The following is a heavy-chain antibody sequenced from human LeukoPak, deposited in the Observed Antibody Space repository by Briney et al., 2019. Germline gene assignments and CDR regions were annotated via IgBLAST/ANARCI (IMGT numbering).Heavy chain of an antibody. D-gene: IGHD5-12*01. V-gene: IGHV4-30-2*01. J-gene: IGHJ4*02. CDR1: GGSISSGGYY. CDR3: ARGGYEARSYYFDY. CDR2: IYHSGST. Sequence: SETLSLTCTVSGGSISSGGYYWSWIRQPPGKGLEWIGYIYHSGSTYYNPSLKSRVTISVDTSKNQFSLRLSSVTAADTAVYYCARGGYEARSYYFDYWGQGTLVTVSS.